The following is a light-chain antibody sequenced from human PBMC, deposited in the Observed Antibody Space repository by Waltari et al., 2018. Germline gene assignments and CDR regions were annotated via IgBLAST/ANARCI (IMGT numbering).Light chain of an antibody. CDR3: NSRSWK. Sequence: SSELTQDPAVSVALGQSVSITCQGDSLRTYYASWYQQKPGQDRVVVIYGKNNRPSGIPDRFSGSSSGNTASLTITGVQAEDEADYYCNSRSWKFGGGTKLTVL. J-gene: IGLJ3*02. CDR1: SLRTYY. V-gene: IGLV3-19*01. CDR2: GKN.